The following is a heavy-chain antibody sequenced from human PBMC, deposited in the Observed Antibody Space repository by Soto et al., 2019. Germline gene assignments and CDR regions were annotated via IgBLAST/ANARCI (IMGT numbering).Heavy chain of an antibody. CDR2: IKQDGSEK. Sequence: EVQLVESGGGLVQPGGSLRLSCAASGFTFSSYWMSWVRQAPGKGLEWVANIKQDGSEKYYVDSVKGRFTISRDNAKTSLYLQMNSLRAEDTAVYYCARAMVRGVTHYYGMDVWGQGTTVTVSS. CDR3: ARAMVRGVTHYYGMDV. D-gene: IGHD3-10*01. CDR1: GFTFSSYW. J-gene: IGHJ6*02. V-gene: IGHV3-7*01.